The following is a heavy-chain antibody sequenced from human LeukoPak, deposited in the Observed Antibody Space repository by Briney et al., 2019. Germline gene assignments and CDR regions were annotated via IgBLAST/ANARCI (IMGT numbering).Heavy chain of an antibody. CDR3: AKGSTSIVVVVASNYYFDY. V-gene: IGHV3-23*01. D-gene: IGHD2-15*01. CDR2: ISGSGGST. J-gene: IGHJ4*02. CDR1: GFTFSSYA. Sequence: GGSLRLSCAASGFTFSSYAMSWVRQAPGKGLEWVSAISGSGGSTYYADSVKGRFTISRDNSKNTLYLQMNSLRAEDTAVYYCAKGSTSIVVVVASNYYFDYWGQGTLVTVSS.